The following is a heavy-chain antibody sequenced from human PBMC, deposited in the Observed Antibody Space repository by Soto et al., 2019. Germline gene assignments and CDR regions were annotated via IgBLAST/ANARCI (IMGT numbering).Heavy chain of an antibody. D-gene: IGHD4-17*01. V-gene: IGHV1-46*03. Sequence: QVQLVQSGAEVKKPGASVKVSCKASGYTFTSYYIHWVRQAPGQGLEWMGVINPSGGSTSYAQNFQVRVTVSRDTPTSTVYRELSRLGSEDTAVYYCVRESTPTGWFDRWGEGTLVTVSS. J-gene: IGHJ5*02. CDR1: GYTFTSYY. CDR2: INPSGGST. CDR3: VRESTPTGWFDR.